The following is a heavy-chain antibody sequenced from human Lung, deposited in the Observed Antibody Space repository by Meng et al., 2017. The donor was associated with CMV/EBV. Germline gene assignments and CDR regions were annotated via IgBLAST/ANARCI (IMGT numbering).Heavy chain of an antibody. CDR1: GGTFSSYA. V-gene: IGHV1-69*05. CDR2: IIPIFGTA. CDR3: ARGRDFWSGSGGMDV. D-gene: IGHD3-3*01. Sequence: SXXVSXKASGGTFSSYAISWVRQAPGQGLEWMGGIIPIFGTANYAQKFQGRVTITTDESTSTAYMELSSLRSEDTAVYYCARGRDFWSGSGGMDVWGQGTXVTV. J-gene: IGHJ6*02.